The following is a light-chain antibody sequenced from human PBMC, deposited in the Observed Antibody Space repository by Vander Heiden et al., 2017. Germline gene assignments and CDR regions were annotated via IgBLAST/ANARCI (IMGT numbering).Light chain of an antibody. V-gene: IGLV3-21*02. CDR1: NNGDKI. CDR2: DDR. J-gene: IGLJ1*01. CDR3: QVWDSSSGV. Sequence: YVLPQTPSAAVAPGQTARITCVGSNNGDKIIHWYQQKPGQAPVLVVYDDRYRPPGIPARFSGSNSGNRATLTISRVEDGDEADYYCQVWDSSSGVFGTGTTVTGL.